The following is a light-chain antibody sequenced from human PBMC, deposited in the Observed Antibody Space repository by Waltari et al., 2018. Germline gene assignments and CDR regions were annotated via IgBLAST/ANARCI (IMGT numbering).Light chain of an antibody. J-gene: IGLJ3*02. CDR1: SSDVGTYNY. V-gene: IGLV2-14*03. Sequence: QSALTQPASVSGSPGQSITISCTGTSSDVGTYNYVSWYQQHPGKAPKLLIYDVSYRPSGVSYLFAGSKSGNPASLTISGLQAEDEADYYCSAYITTNTLELFGGGTSLTVL. CDR2: DVS. CDR3: SAYITTNTLEL.